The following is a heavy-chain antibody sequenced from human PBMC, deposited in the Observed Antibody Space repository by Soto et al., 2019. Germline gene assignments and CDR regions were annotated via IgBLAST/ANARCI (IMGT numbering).Heavy chain of an antibody. CDR3: AREGRIAVAGIIDY. D-gene: IGHD6-19*01. Sequence: SETLSLTCTVSGGSISSYYWSWIRQPPGKGLEWIGYIYSSGSTDYNPSLKSRVTMSVDTSKNQFSLQLRSVTAADTAVYYCAREGRIAVAGIIDYWGQGTLVTVSS. V-gene: IGHV4-59*01. CDR1: GGSISSYY. CDR2: IYSSGST. J-gene: IGHJ4*02.